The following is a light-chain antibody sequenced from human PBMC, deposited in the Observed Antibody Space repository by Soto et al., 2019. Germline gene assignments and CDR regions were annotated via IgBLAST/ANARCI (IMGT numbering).Light chain of an antibody. J-gene: IGKJ1*01. CDR3: QQYNSYSSWT. Sequence: DIPTSQSPSTLSASVGDRVTISCRASQSLNSLLAWYQQKPGRAPKLLIYDASTLESGVPSRFSGSGSGTEFTLTISSLQTDDFATYYCQQYNSYSSWTFGQGTKVDIK. CDR2: DAS. V-gene: IGKV1-5*01. CDR1: QSLNSL.